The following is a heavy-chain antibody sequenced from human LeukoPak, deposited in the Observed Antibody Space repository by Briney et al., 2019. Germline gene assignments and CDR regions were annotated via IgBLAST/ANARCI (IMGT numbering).Heavy chain of an antibody. V-gene: IGHV3-20*04. Sequence: GGSLRLSCAASGFTFDDYGMSWVRQAPGKGLEWVSGINWNGGSTGYADSVKGRFTISRDNAKNSLYLQMNSLRAEDTALYYCARAHYYDRTIPGTFDYWGQGTLVTVSS. CDR1: GFTFDDYG. D-gene: IGHD3-22*01. J-gene: IGHJ4*02. CDR2: INWNGGST. CDR3: ARAHYYDRTIPGTFDY.